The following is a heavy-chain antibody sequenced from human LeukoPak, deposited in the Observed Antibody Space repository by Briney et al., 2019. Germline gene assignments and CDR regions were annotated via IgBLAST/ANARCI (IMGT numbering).Heavy chain of an antibody. V-gene: IGHV4-59*11. J-gene: IGHJ6*03. Sequence: RPSETLSLTCTVSGGSISSHYWSWLRQPPGKGLGWLGYIYYSGSTNYNPSLKSRVTISVDTSKNQFSLKLSSVTAADTAVYYCARDLYYDLYMDVWGKGTTVTVSS. CDR1: GGSISSHY. D-gene: IGHD3-3*01. CDR2: IYYSGST. CDR3: ARDLYYDLYMDV.